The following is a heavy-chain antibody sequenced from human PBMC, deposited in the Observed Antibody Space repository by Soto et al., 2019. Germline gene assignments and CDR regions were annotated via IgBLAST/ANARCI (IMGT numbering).Heavy chain of an antibody. V-gene: IGHV3-53*01. CDR2: INSDGST. Sequence: EVQLVESGGGLIPPGGSLRLSCAASGFLVNSAYMTWVRQAPGKGLEWLSMINSDGSTLYAESVKGRFTISRDNSKNXXXXXXXXXXXXXXXXXXXXXXXXXXXWGYWGQGTLVIVTS. CDR3: XXXXXXXXWGY. D-gene: IGHD3-16*01. CDR1: GFLVNSAY. J-gene: IGHJ4*02.